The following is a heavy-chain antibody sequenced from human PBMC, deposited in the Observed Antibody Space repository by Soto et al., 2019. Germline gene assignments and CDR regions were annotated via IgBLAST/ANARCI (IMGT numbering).Heavy chain of an antibody. CDR3: ATQYDYGDRKLDY. Sequence: GGSLRLSCAASGFTFSSYAMSWVRQAPGKGLEWVSTISGSGGSTYYAGSVKGRVTIYKDNSKNPLYLKMNGLSAEDTAVCYCATQYDYGDRKLDYWGQGTLVTVSS. CDR2: ISGSGGST. D-gene: IGHD4-17*01. CDR1: GFTFSSYA. J-gene: IGHJ4*02. V-gene: IGHV3-23*01.